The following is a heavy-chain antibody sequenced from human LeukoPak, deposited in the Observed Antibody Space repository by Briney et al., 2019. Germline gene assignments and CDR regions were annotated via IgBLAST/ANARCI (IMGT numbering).Heavy chain of an antibody. Sequence: PGGSLRLSCAGSGFTFGGYGMHWFRQTPGKGLEWVAVIAYDGSRAFYTDSVKGRFTISRDNSKNTMSVQMDDLRAEDTAVYYCTRYNNDHFDYWGQGTTVTVPS. J-gene: IGHJ4*02. CDR2: IAYDGSRA. CDR1: GFTFGGYG. V-gene: IGHV3-33*01. CDR3: TRYNNDHFDY. D-gene: IGHD1-14*01.